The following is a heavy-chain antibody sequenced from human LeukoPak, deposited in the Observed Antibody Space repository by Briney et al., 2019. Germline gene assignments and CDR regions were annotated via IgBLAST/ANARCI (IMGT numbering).Heavy chain of an antibody. D-gene: IGHD6-13*01. CDR3: AKDLGSSWYGDAFDI. J-gene: IGHJ3*02. CDR2: ISGSGGST. CDR1: GFTFSSYA. Sequence: GGSLRLSCAASGFTFSSYAMSWVRQAPGKGLEWVSAISGSGGSTYYADSVKGRFTISRDNSKNTLYLQMNSLRAEDTAVCYCAKDLGSSWYGDAFDIWGQGTMVTVSS. V-gene: IGHV3-23*01.